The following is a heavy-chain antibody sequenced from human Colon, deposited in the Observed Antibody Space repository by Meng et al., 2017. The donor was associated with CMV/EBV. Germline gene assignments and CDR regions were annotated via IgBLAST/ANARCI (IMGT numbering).Heavy chain of an antibody. J-gene: IGHJ4*02. CDR3: TREGFDY. CDR1: GYTFTGYW. CDR2: IKTSTGDT. Sequence: QVQRGQSGVEVKKSGTSVNLSCKASGYTFTGYWMHWVRQAPGQGLEWMGRIKTSTGDTNYAQNFQGRVTVTRDTAISTVYMEVNSLTSDDTAVYYCTREGFDYWGQGALVTVSS. V-gene: IGHV1-2*06.